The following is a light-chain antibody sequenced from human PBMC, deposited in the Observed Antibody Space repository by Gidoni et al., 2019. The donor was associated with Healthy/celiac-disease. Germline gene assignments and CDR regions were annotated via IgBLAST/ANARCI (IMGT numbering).Light chain of an antibody. Sequence: DIQMPQSPSSLSASVGDRVTITCRASQIISNYLHWYQQKPGKAPKLLIYAASSLKSGVPSSFSCSGSGTDFTLTISSLQPEVCLTYYCQQSYSTLFAFGPGTKVDIK. CDR3: QQSYSTLFA. CDR2: AAS. CDR1: QIISNY. V-gene: IGKV1-39*01. J-gene: IGKJ3*01.